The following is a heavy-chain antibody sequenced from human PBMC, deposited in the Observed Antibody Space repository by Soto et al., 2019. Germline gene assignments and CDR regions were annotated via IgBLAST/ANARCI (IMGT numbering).Heavy chain of an antibody. CDR2: INYSGTA. V-gene: IGHV4-39*01. CDR3: VRRVNIPSWYFDL. J-gene: IGHJ2*01. D-gene: IGHD2-21*01. Sequence: QVELQQSGPGVVKPSETLSLTCSVSGASISKTSSYWGWIRQSPGKGLEWIGSINYSGTAYYSPSHRSRVTLSVDTSANQFSLRLMSVTAADTAFYFCVRRVNIPSWYFDLWGREKPVIVSS. CDR1: GASISKTSSY.